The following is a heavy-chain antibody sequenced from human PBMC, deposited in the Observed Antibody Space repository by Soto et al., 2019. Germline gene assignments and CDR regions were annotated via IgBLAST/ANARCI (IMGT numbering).Heavy chain of an antibody. D-gene: IGHD4-17*01. CDR2: IKQDGSEK. CDR1: GFTFSSYW. CDR3: ARVATVTPDYYYYYYMDV. J-gene: IGHJ6*03. V-gene: IGHV3-7*01. Sequence: GGSLRLSCTSSGFTFSSYWMSWVRQAPGKGLEWVANIKQDGSEKYYVDSVKGRFTISRDNAENSLYLQMSSLRAEDTAVYYCARVATVTPDYYYYYYMDVWGKGTTVTVSS.